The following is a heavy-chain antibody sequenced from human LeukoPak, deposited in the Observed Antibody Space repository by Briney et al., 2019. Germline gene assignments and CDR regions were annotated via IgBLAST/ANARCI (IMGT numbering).Heavy chain of an antibody. V-gene: IGHV3-21*01. D-gene: IGHD5-18*01. CDR3: ARTALWIQLWQTGFFDY. J-gene: IGHJ4*02. CDR1: GFTFSSYS. CDR2: ISSSSSYI. Sequence: GGSLRLSCAASGFTFSSYSMNWVRQAPGEGLEWVSSISSSSSYIYYADSVKGRFTISRDNAKNSLYLQMNSLRAEDTAVYYCARTALWIQLWQTGFFDYWGQGTLVTVSS.